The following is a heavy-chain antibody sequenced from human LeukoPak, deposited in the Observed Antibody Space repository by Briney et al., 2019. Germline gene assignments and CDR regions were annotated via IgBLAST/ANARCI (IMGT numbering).Heavy chain of an antibody. CDR3: AKVLGSSSWYSLGY. V-gene: IGHV3-43*02. J-gene: IGHJ4*02. D-gene: IGHD6-13*01. Sequence: PGGSLRLSCAASGFTFDNYAMHWVRQAPGKGLEWVSLISGGGGSTSYADSVKGRLTISRDNSKGSLYLQMNSLRTEDTALYYCAKVLGSSSWYSLGYWGQGTLVTVSS. CDR1: GFTFDNYA. CDR2: ISGGGGST.